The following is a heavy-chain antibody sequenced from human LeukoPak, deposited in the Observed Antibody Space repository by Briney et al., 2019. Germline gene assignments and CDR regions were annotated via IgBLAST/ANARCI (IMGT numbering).Heavy chain of an antibody. CDR1: GGSFSGYY. J-gene: IGHJ3*02. Sequence: SETLSLTCAVYGGSFSGYYWSWIRQPPGKGLEWIGEINHSGSTNYNPSLKSRATISVDTSKNQFSLKLSSVTAADTAVYYCARDLEVGATIGAFDIWGQGTMVTVSS. V-gene: IGHV4-34*01. CDR2: INHSGST. CDR3: ARDLEVGATIGAFDI. D-gene: IGHD1-26*01.